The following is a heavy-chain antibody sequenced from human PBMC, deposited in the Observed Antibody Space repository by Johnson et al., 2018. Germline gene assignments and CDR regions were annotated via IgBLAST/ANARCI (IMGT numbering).Heavy chain of an antibody. J-gene: IGHJ6*02. D-gene: IGHD3-22*01. CDR3: AKDIVASSGYRAMDV. CDR1: GFTFDDYA. CDR2: ISWDGGST. Sequence: VQLVESGGVVVQPGGSLRLSCAASGFTFDDYAMHWVRQAPGKGLEWVSLISWDGGSTYYADSVKGRFTISRDNSKNSLYLQMNSLRAEDTALYYCAKDIVASSGYRAMDVWGQGTTVTVSS. V-gene: IGHV3-43D*03.